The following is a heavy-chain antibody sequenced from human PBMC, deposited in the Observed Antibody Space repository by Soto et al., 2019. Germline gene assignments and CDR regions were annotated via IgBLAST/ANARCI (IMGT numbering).Heavy chain of an antibody. D-gene: IGHD3-9*01. CDR3: ARDLAGLAKATQRYNWFDP. CDR1: GGSISSYY. V-gene: IGHV4-59*01. J-gene: IGHJ5*02. Sequence: SETLSLTCAVSGGSISSYYWSWIRQPPGKGLEWIGHISYSGTTNYNPSLQSRVTMSLDTSKNHFSLRLSSVTAADTAVYYCARDLAGLAKATQRYNWFDPWGQATLVTVYS. CDR2: ISYSGTT.